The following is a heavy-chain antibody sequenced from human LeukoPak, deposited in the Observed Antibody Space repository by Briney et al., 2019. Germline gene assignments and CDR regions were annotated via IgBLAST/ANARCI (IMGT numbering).Heavy chain of an antibody. CDR1: GFTSSSYA. CDR2: ISYDGSNK. CDR3: AKYHYGSGNYYSFDY. Sequence: GGSLRLSCAASGFTSSSYAMSWVRQAPGKGLEWVAVISYDGSNKYYADSVKGRFTISRVNSRNTLYLQMNSLRAEGTAVYYCAKYHYGSGNYYSFDYWGQGTLVTVSS. J-gene: IGHJ4*02. V-gene: IGHV3-30-3*01. D-gene: IGHD3-10*01.